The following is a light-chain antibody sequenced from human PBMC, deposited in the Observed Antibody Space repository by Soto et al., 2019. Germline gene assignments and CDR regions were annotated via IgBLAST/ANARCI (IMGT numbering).Light chain of an antibody. J-gene: IGLJ2*01. V-gene: IGLV1-44*01. Sequence: QSVLTQPPSASGTPGQRVTISCSGSSSNIGSNTVNWYQQLPGTAPKLLIYSNNQRPSGVPDRFSGSKSGTSVSLAISGLQSEDEADYYCAAWDDSLNVVVFGGGTNLTVL. CDR1: SSNIGSNT. CDR2: SNN. CDR3: AAWDDSLNVVV.